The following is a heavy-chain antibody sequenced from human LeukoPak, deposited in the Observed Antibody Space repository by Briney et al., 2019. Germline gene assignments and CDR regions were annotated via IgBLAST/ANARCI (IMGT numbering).Heavy chain of an antibody. V-gene: IGHV4-59*12. CDR1: GGSSSSYY. CDR2: IYYSGST. Sequence: SETLSLTCTVSGGSSSSYYWSWIRQSPGKGLEWIGYIYYSGSTNYNPSLKSRVTISVDTSKNQFSLKLSSVTAADTAVYYCARERGYSRSQYFQHWGQGTLVTVSS. CDR3: ARERGYSRSQYFQH. D-gene: IGHD6-13*01. J-gene: IGHJ1*01.